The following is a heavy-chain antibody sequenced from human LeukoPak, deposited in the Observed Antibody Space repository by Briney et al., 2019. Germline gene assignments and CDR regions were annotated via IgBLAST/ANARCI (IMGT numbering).Heavy chain of an antibody. V-gene: IGHV3-21*01. J-gene: IGHJ4*02. CDR3: ARGGPDYYDSSGYYPYDY. D-gene: IGHD3-22*01. CDR2: ISSSSYI. CDR1: GFTFSSYS. Sequence: PGGSLRLSCAASGFTFSSYSMNWVRQAPGKGLEWVSSISSSSYIYYADSVKGRFTISRDNAKNSLYLQMNSLRAEDTAVYYCARGGPDYYDSSGYYPYDYWGQGTLVTVSS.